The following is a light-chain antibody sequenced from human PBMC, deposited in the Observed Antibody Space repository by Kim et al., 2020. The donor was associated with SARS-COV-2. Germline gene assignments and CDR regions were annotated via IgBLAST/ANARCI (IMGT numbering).Light chain of an antibody. Sequence: GQSVTISCTVTSSDVGSDTYDSWYQHQPSKAHKLIIYDVTKRPSGVPDRFSASMSGSTASLTNSGPQAADEADYYCCSYTGSYTLVFGGGTQLTVL. J-gene: IGLJ3*02. CDR1: SSDVGSDTY. CDR2: DVT. V-gene: IGLV2-11*01. CDR3: CSYTGSYTLV.